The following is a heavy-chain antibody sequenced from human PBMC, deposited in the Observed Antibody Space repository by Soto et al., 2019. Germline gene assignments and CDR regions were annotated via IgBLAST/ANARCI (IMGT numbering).Heavy chain of an antibody. D-gene: IGHD1-1*01. CDR3: ATWHLQEHAYDI. CDR2: LYDLDGT. J-gene: IGHJ3*02. Sequence: GGSLRLSCAAFGFTVSGRKYVAWVRQAPGKGLEWVSALYDLDGTYYADSVKGRFTTSSDSSRTTVYLQMNSLRPDDTAVYSCATWHLQEHAYDIWGQGTMVTVSS. V-gene: IGHV3-53*01. CDR1: GFTVSGRKY.